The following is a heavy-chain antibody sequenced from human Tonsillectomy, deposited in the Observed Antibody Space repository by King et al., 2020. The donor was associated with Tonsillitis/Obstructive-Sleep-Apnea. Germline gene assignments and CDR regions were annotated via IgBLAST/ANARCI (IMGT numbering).Heavy chain of an antibody. CDR1: GYSFTSYW. CDR3: ARGQIVAPAAKGSYYYMDV. CDR2: IDPSDSYT. J-gene: IGHJ6*03. D-gene: IGHD2-2*01. Sequence: QLVQSGAEVKKPGASLRISCKGSGYSFTSYWISWVRQMPGKGLEWMGRIDPSDSYTNYSPSFQGHVTISADKSISTAYLQWSSLKASDTAMYYCARGQIVAPAAKGSYYYMDVWGKGTTVTVSS. V-gene: IGHV5-10-1*01.